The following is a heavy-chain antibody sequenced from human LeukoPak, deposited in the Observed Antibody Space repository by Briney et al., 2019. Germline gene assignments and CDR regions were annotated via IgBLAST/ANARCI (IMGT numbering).Heavy chain of an antibody. V-gene: IGHV4-59*01. CDR2: IYYSGST. CDR1: GGSISSYY. D-gene: IGHD5-24*01. Sequence: SETLSLTCTVSGGSISSYYWSRIRQPPGKGLEWIGYIYYSGSTNYNPSLKSRVTISVDTSKNQSSLKLSSVTAADTAVYYCARSRDGYNLDPWGQGTLVTVSS. J-gene: IGHJ5*02. CDR3: ARSRDGYNLDP.